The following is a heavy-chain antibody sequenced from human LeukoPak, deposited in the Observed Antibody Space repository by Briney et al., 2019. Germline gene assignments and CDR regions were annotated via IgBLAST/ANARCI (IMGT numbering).Heavy chain of an antibody. CDR2: INHSGSA. J-gene: IGHJ3*02. V-gene: IGHV4-34*01. CDR3: ARGLDDSSGYYPSDAFDI. CDR1: RGSFSGYY. Sequence: SETLSLTCAVYRGSFSGYYWSWIRQPPGKGLEWIGEINHSGSANYNPSLKSRVTISVDTSKNQFSLKLSSVTAADTAVYYCARGLDDSSGYYPSDAFDIWGQGTMVTVSS. D-gene: IGHD3-22*01.